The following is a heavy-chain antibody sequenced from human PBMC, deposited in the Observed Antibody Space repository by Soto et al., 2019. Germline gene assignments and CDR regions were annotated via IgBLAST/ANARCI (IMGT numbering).Heavy chain of an antibody. CDR3: ASQAGDSWYFDL. D-gene: IGHD7-27*01. Sequence: GGSLRLPCAASGFTFSSYWMHWVRQAPGKGLVWVSRINSDGSSTSYADSVKGRFTISRDNAKNTLYLQMNSLRAEDTAVYYCASQAGDSWYFDLWGRGTLVTVSS. CDR1: GFTFSSYW. V-gene: IGHV3-74*01. J-gene: IGHJ2*01. CDR2: INSDGSST.